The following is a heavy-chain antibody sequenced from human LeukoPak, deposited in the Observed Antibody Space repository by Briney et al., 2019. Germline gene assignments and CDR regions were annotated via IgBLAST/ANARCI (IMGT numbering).Heavy chain of an antibody. CDR2: ISGSGGST. V-gene: IGHV3-23*01. Sequence: PGGSLRLSCAASGFTFSSYAMSWVRQAPGKGLEWVSAISGSGGSTYYADSVKGRFTISRDNSKNTLYLQMNSLRAEDTAVYYCAKEGDYYDSSGYYDYYYYGMDVWGQGTTVTVSS. J-gene: IGHJ6*02. CDR3: AKEGDYYDSSGYYDYYYYGMDV. CDR1: GFTFSSYA. D-gene: IGHD3-22*01.